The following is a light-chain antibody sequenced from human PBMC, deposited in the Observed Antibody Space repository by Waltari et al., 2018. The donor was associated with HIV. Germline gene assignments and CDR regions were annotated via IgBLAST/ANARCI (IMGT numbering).Light chain of an antibody. CDR3: QQYLGSPRT. CDR2: GAS. J-gene: IGKJ1*01. Sequence: EIVLTQSPGTLYLSPGERVTLSCRASERIDTTFLAWYQQKRGKAPRLLIFGASRRATGIPDRFSGSGSGTDFTLTIDRLDPEDFAVYYCQQYLGSPRTFGQGTKVEIK. V-gene: IGKV3-20*01. CDR1: ERIDTTF.